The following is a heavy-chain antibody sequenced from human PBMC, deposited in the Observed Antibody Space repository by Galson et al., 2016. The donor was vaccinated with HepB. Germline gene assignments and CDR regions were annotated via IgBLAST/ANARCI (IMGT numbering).Heavy chain of an antibody. CDR2: ISSTSLST. D-gene: IGHD3-3*01. CDR1: GFTFSTSA. CDR3: AKGWSGPDS. V-gene: IGHV3-23*01. J-gene: IGHJ4*02. Sequence: SLRLSCAASGFTFSTSAMSWVRQAPGQGLEWVSAISSTSLSTYYADSVKGRFTISGDNAKNTLFLQMDSLKIDDTAVYYCAKGWSGPDSWGQGTLVTVSS.